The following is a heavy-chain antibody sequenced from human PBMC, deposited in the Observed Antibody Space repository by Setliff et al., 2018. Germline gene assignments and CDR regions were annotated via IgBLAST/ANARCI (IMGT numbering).Heavy chain of an antibody. CDR2: INHSGST. D-gene: IGHD3-22*01. V-gene: IGHV4-34*01. CDR3: AKGPDSSGYQGWFDP. Sequence: SETLSLTCAVYGGSFSGYYWSWIRQPPGKGLEWIGEINHSGSTNYNPSLKSRVTISVDTSKNQFSLKLSSVTAADTAVYYCAKGPDSSGYQGWFDPWAREPWSPSPQ. J-gene: IGHJ5*02. CDR1: GGSFSGYY.